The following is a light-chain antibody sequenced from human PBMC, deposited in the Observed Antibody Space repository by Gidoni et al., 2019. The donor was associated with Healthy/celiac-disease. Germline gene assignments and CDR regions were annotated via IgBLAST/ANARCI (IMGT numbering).Light chain of an antibody. J-gene: IGKJ2*01. CDR1: QSVSSSY. Sequence: PGTLSLSPGERATLSCRASQSVSSSYLAWYQQKPGQARRLLIYGAASRATGIPARFSGSGSGTDFTLTISRLEPEDFVVYYCQQYGSSQYTFXQXTKLEIK. V-gene: IGKV3-20*01. CDR2: GAA. CDR3: QQYGSSQYT.